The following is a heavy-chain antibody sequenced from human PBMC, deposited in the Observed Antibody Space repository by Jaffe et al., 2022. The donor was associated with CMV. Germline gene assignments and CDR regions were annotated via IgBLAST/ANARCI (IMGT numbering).Heavy chain of an antibody. CDR3: TSRYYYGSYAMDV. Sequence: EVQLVESGGDFVQPGGSLRLSCAASGFTFTRAWLFWVRQAPGKGLEWVGRIKTESDGGTTDYAAPVKGRFTIARDDSKSALFLQMNSLKIEDTAVYYCTSRYYYGSYAMDVWGPGTTVTVSS. D-gene: IGHD3-10*01. V-gene: IGHV3-15*01. CDR2: IKTESDGGTT. CDR1: GFTFTRAW. J-gene: IGHJ6*02.